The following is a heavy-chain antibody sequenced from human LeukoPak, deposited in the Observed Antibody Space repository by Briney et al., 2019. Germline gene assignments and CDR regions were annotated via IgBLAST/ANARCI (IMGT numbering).Heavy chain of an antibody. J-gene: IGHJ4*02. Sequence: SETLSLTCTVSGDSISNYYWSWIRQPPGKGLDWLGYIFYSGSTNYNPSLKSRVTMSVDTSKSQFSLKLSSVTAADTAIYYCARYNSGWSYFDYWGQGTLVTVSS. CDR3: ARYNSGWSYFDY. CDR1: GDSISNYY. CDR2: IFYSGST. D-gene: IGHD6-19*01. V-gene: IGHV4-59*01.